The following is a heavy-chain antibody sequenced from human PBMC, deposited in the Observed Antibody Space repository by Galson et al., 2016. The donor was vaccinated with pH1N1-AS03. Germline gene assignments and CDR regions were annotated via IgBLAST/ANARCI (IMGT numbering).Heavy chain of an antibody. CDR2: IYWNDDI. CDR3: ALAYSGDFADWFDP. V-gene: IGHV2-5*01. J-gene: IGHJ5*02. CDR1: GFSLSTSGVG. Sequence: PALVKPTQTLTLTCTFSGFSLSTSGVGVGWIRQAPGKALEWLAIIYWNDDIRYSPSLRNRLTITKDTSKSQVVLTMTNMDPVDTSTYFCALAYSGDFADWFDPWGQGTLVTVSS. D-gene: IGHD4-17*01.